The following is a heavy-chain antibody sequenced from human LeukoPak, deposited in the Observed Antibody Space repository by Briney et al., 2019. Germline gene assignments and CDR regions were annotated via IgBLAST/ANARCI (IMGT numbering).Heavy chain of an antibody. Sequence: SVKVSCKASGYTFTSYGISWVRQAPGQGLEWMGGIIPIFGTANYAQKFQGRVTITADKSTSTAYMELSSLRSEDTAVYYCAEGLITMVRGVKRPYYYYMDVWGKGTTVTVSS. D-gene: IGHD3-10*01. J-gene: IGHJ6*03. V-gene: IGHV1-69*06. CDR1: GYTFTSYG. CDR3: AEGLITMVRGVKRPYYYYMDV. CDR2: IIPIFGTA.